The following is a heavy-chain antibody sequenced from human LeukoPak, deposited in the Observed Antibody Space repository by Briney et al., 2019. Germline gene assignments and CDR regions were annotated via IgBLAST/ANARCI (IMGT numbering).Heavy chain of an antibody. CDR1: GFTFSSYA. CDR3: AKDWGAARPINYYYMDV. CDR2: ISGSGGST. Sequence: PGGSLRLSCAASGFTFSSYAMSWVRQAPGKGLEWVSAISGSGGSTYYADPVKGRFTISRDNSKNTLYLQMNCLRAEDTAVYYCAKDWGAARPINYYYMDVWGKGTRSPSP. J-gene: IGHJ6*03. D-gene: IGHD6-6*01. V-gene: IGHV3-23*01.